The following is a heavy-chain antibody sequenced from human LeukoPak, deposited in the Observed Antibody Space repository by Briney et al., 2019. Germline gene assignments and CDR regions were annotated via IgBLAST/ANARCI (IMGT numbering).Heavy chain of an antibody. Sequence: GGSLRLSCTASGFSFSTYSMNWVRQAPGKGLEWVSGICWISANIEYGGSVKGRFTISRDNAKNSLYLQMNSLRPEDTALYYCAKGLNYYASGSYYNGAFDLWGQGTMVTVSS. V-gene: IGHV3-9*01. CDR3: AKGLNYYASGSYYNGAFDL. CDR1: GFSFSTYS. J-gene: IGHJ3*01. CDR2: ICWISANI. D-gene: IGHD3-10*01.